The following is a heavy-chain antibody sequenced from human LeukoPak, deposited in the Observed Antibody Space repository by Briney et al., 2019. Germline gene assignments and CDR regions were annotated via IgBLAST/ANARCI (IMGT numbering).Heavy chain of an antibody. Sequence: GGSLRLSCAVSGFTFSSYWMNWVRQAPGKGLEWVANIKQDGSEKNYVDSVKGRFTISRDNAKSSLFLQMNDLRAEDTAVYYRAKGGRGNGEVYWGQGTLVTVSS. D-gene: IGHD2-8*01. V-gene: IGHV3-7*01. CDR2: IKQDGSEK. CDR1: GFTFSSYW. CDR3: AKGGRGNGEVY. J-gene: IGHJ4*02.